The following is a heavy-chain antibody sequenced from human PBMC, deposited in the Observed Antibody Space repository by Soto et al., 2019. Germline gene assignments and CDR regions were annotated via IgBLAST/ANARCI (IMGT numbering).Heavy chain of an antibody. Sequence: PSETLSLTCSVSGGSIGTYYWSWIRQPPGKRLEWIGCIYYSGSTNYNPSLKSRVTISVDTSKSKFSLKLSSVTAADTAVYYCAVTPRYWGQGTLVTAPQ. CDR3: AVTPRY. CDR1: GGSIGTYY. V-gene: IGHV4-59*01. J-gene: IGHJ4*02. D-gene: IGHD2-15*01. CDR2: IYYSGST.